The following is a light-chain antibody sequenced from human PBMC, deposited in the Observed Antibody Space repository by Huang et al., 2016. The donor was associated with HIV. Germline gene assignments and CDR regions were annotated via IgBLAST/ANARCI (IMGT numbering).Light chain of an antibody. Sequence: DIVMTQSPLSQPVTPGEPASISCRSSQSLRHTNGYNFLDWYLQKPGQSQQLLIYLGSFRASGVPDRFSGSGSGTDFTLKISRVEAEDVVVYYCMQTLETPFTFGPGTKVDIK. J-gene: IGKJ3*01. CDR2: LGS. CDR3: MQTLETPFT. CDR1: QSLRHTNGYNF. V-gene: IGKV2-28*01.